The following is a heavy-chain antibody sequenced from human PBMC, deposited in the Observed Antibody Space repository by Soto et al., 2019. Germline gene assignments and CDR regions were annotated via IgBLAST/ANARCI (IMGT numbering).Heavy chain of an antibody. CDR2: IYYSGSS. J-gene: IGHJ3*01. CDR3: ARRPLWSGTRYDDFDL. CDR1: GGSIRSSSYD. Sequence: SETLSLTCTVSGGSIRSSSYDWGWLRQPPGKGLEWIGSIYYSGSSYYNPSLKSRVTISLDTSKNHFSLNLNSVTAADTAVYYCARRPLWSGTRYDDFDLWGQGTVVTVSS. D-gene: IGHD3-3*01. V-gene: IGHV4-39*02.